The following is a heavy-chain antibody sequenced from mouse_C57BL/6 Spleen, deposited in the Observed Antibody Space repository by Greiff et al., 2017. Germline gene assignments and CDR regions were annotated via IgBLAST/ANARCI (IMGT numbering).Heavy chain of an antibody. CDR2: IYPGGGDT. Sequence: VKLQQSGAELVKPGASVKISCKASGYAFSSYWMNWVKQRPGKGLEWIGKIYPGGGDTNYNGKFKGKATLTADKSSSTSYMQRSSLTSEDSAVYFCARSHYYAMDYWGQGTSVTVSS. V-gene: IGHV1-80*01. CDR1: GYAFSSYW. CDR3: ARSHYYAMDY. J-gene: IGHJ4*01.